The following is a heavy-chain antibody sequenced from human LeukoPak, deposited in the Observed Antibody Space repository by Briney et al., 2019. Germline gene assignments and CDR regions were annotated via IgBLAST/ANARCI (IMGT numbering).Heavy chain of an antibody. Sequence: SETLSLTCSVSGYPISGYFWSSIRQPAGKGLEWVGRIYTTGTADSVPSLASRDFMSVAKTKHQFSLTMTSVAAADTAVYYCAKGGTWVGPWGQGALVSVSS. CDR3: AKGGTWVGP. D-gene: IGHD1-26*01. V-gene: IGHV4-4*07. CDR2: IYTTGTA. CDR1: GYPISGYF. J-gene: IGHJ5*02.